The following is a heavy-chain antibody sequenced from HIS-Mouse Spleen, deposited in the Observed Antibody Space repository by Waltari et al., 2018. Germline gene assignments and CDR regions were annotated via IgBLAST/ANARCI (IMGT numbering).Heavy chain of an antibody. D-gene: IGHD6-13*01. J-gene: IGHJ2*01. CDR1: GGPISSNCYY. Sequence: QLQLQESGPGLVKPSETLSLSCTVSGGPISSNCYYWGWIRQPPGKGLEWIGSIYYSGSTYYNPSLKSRVTISVDTSKNQFSLKLSSVTAADTAVYYCAREIPYSSSWYDWYFDLWGRGTLVTVSS. CDR2: IYYSGST. CDR3: AREIPYSSSWYDWYFDL. V-gene: IGHV4-39*07.